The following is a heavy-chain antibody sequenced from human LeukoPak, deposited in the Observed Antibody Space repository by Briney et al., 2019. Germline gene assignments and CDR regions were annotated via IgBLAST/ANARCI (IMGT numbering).Heavy chain of an antibody. CDR3: AKDLDYTTYAYYFDY. Sequence: GGSLRLSCTASGFTFSSYAMNWVRQAPGKGLEWVSGIGSGGTNTYYADYVKGRFTTSRDNSRNTLYLQMNSLRADDTAVYYCAKDLDYTTYAYYFDYWGQGTLVTVSS. D-gene: IGHD4-11*01. CDR2: IGSGGTNT. CDR1: GFTFSSYA. J-gene: IGHJ4*02. V-gene: IGHV3-23*01.